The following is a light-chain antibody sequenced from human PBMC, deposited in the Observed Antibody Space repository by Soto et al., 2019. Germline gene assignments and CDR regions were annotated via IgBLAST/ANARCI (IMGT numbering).Light chain of an antibody. V-gene: IGKV1-27*01. CDR3: QKYNSAALT. CDR2: AAS. CDR1: QGIRNY. Sequence: DIQMTQSPSSLSASVGGRVTITCRASQGIRNYLAWYQQKPGKVPKLLIYAASTLQSGVPSRFSGSGSGTDFTLTISSLQPEDVSTYYCQKYNSAALTFGGGTKVEIK. J-gene: IGKJ4*01.